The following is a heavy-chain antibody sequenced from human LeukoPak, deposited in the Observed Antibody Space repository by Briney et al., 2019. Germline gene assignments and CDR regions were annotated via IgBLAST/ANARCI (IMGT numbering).Heavy chain of an antibody. V-gene: IGHV3-21*04. J-gene: IGHJ4*02. Sequence: GSLRLSCAASGFTFSSYAMHWVRQAPGKGLEWVSFIYSDNTHYADSVKGRFTISRDNAKNSLYLQMNSLRAEDTAVYYCARAPYGDLDYWGQGTLVTVSS. CDR1: GFTFSSYA. CDR2: IYSDNT. CDR3: ARAPYGDLDY. D-gene: IGHD4-17*01.